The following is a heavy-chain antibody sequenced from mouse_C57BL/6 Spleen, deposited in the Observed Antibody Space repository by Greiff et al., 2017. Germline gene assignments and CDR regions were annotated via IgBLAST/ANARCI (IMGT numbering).Heavy chain of an antibody. V-gene: IGHV5-16*01. CDR1: GFTFSDYY. Sequence: EVKLVESEGGLVQPGSSMKLSCTASGFTFSDYYMAWVRQVPEKGLEWVANINYDGSSTYYLDSLKSRFIISRDNAKNILYLQMSSLKSEDTATYYCARDGGYLDYWGQGTTLTVSS. J-gene: IGHJ2*01. CDR3: ARDGGYLDY. CDR2: INYDGSST.